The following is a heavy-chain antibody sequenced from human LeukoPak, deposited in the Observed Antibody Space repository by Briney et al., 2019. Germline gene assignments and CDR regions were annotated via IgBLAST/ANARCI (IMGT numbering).Heavy chain of an antibody. CDR1: GGTFSSYA. CDR3: ASPPPGYSGYDFYH. CDR2: IIPIIGTA. V-gene: IGHV1-69*13. D-gene: IGHD5-12*01. Sequence: SVKVSCKVSGGTFSSYAISWVRQAPGQGLEWMGGIIPIIGTANYAQKFQGRVTITADESTSTAYMELSSLRSEDTAVYYCASPPPGYSGYDFYHWGQGTLVTVSS. J-gene: IGHJ5*02.